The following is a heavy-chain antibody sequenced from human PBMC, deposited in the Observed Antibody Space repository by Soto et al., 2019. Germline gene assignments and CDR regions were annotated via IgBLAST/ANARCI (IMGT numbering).Heavy chain of an antibody. J-gene: IGHJ4*02. D-gene: IGHD6-13*01. CDR1: GFTFSSYG. Sequence: GGSLRLSCAASGFTFSSYGMHWVRQAPGKGLEWVAVISYDGSNKYYADSVKGRFTISRDNSKNTLYLQMNSLRAEDTAVYYCATNKSTAEAGPPFDYWGQGTLVTVSS. CDR2: ISYDGSNK. CDR3: ATNKSTAEAGPPFDY. V-gene: IGHV3-30*03.